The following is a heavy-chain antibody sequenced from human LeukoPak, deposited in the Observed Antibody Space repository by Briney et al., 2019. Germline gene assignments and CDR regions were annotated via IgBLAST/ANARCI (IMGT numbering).Heavy chain of an antibody. J-gene: IGHJ6*03. CDR2: ISSSSSTI. Sequence: GGSLRLSCAASGFTFSSYGMHGVRQAPGKGLEWVSYISSSSSTIYYADSVKGRFTISRDNAKNSLYLQMNSLRAEDTAVYYCARAVVYYMDVWGKGTTVTVSS. CDR1: GFTFSSYG. V-gene: IGHV3-48*01. CDR3: ARAVVYYMDV. D-gene: IGHD2-15*01.